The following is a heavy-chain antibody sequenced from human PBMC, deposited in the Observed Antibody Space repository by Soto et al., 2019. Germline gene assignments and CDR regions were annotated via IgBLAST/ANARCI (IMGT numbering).Heavy chain of an antibody. D-gene: IGHD2-2*01. Sequence: PGESLKISCTGVGYSFTSYWIGWVRQMPGKGLEWMGIIYPGDSDTRYSPSFQGQVTISADKSITTAYLQWSSLMASDTAMYYCARGYCTTTICDPWFDPWGQGTLVTVS. CDR1: GYSFTSYW. CDR3: ARGYCTTTICDPWFDP. CDR2: IYPGDSDT. J-gene: IGHJ5*02. V-gene: IGHV5-51*01.